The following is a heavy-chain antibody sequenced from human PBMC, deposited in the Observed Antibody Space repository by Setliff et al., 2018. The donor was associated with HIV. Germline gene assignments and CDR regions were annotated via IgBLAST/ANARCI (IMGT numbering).Heavy chain of an antibody. D-gene: IGHD6-13*01. CDR3: ARAGTTMAATGYYFDH. V-gene: IGHV6-1*01. J-gene: IGHJ4*02. Sequence: SQTLSLTCAISGDNVSSDRTAWNWIRQSPSRGLEWLGRTHYRSRWYSDYATFVKSRITINPDTSKNQFSLQLNSVTPEDTAVYFCARAGTTMAATGYYFDHWVQGTLVTVSS. CDR2: THYRSRWYS. CDR1: GDNVSSDRTA.